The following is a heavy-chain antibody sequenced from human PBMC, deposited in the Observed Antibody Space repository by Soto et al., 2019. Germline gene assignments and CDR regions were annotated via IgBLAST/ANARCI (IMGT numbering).Heavy chain of an antibody. J-gene: IGHJ3*02. CDR3: ARHRGALYCSGGSCYHLNDAFDI. CDR1: GGSIISSSDC. V-gene: IGHV4-39*01. Sequence: SETLSPTCTVAGGSIISSSDCLGWIRKPPGKGLEWIGSIYYSGSTYYNPSLKSRVTISVDTSKNQFSLKLSSVTAADTAVYYCARHRGALYCSGGSCYHLNDAFDIWGQGTMVTVSS. D-gene: IGHD2-15*01. CDR2: IYYSGST.